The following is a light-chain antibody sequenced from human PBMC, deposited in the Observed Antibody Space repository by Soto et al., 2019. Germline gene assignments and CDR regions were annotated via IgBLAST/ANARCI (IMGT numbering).Light chain of an antibody. V-gene: IGLV2-14*01. CDR3: RSYTSSSTVV. J-gene: IGLJ2*01. CDR1: SSDVGGYNY. CDR2: DVS. Sequence: QSALTQPASVSGSPGQSITISCTGTSSDVGGYNYVSWYQQHPGKAPKLMIYDVSNRPSGVSNRSSGSKSGNTASLTISGLQAEDEADYSCRSYTSSSTVVFGGGTTLTVL.